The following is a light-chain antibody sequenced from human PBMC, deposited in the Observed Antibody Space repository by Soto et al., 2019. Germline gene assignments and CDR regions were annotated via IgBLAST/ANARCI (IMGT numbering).Light chain of an antibody. J-gene: IGKJ1*01. CDR2: DAS. CDR1: QSISSY. V-gene: IGKV3-11*01. CDR3: QQITDWPPQWT. Sequence: VVLTQSPDTLSLPPGASATLSCRASQSISSYLAWYQQKPGQAPRLLIYDASSRATGTPARSSGSGSGTDFTLTISSLEPEDFAVYYCQQITDWPPQWTVGQG.